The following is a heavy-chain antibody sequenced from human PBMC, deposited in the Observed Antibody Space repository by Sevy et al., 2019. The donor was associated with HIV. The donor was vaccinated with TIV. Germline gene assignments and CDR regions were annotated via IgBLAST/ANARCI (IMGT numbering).Heavy chain of an antibody. CDR1: GYAISSAFY. D-gene: IGHD2-21*01. Sequence: SETLSLSCAVSGYAISSAFYWAWIRQSPGNGLEWIASISQTEHTYYNPSLLSRVTMSVDTSKNQFSLRLTSVTAADTARYYCARALLRGAYYFDFWGQGTLVTVSS. V-gene: IGHV4-38-2*01. CDR2: ISQTEHT. CDR3: ARALLRGAYYFDF. J-gene: IGHJ4*02.